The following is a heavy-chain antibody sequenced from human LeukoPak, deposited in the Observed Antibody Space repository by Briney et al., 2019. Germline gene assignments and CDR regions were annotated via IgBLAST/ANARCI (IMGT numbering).Heavy chain of an antibody. D-gene: IGHD1-26*01. J-gene: IGHJ3*02. Sequence: GASVKVSCKASGYIFTDYYMHWVRQAPGQELGWMGRINPNSGGTNYAQKLQGRVTMTTDTSTSTAYMELRSLRSDDTAVYYCARRNAVGATYDAFDIWGQGTMVTVSS. CDR2: INPNSGGT. V-gene: IGHV1/OR15-1*04. CDR3: ARRNAVGATYDAFDI. CDR1: GYIFTDYY.